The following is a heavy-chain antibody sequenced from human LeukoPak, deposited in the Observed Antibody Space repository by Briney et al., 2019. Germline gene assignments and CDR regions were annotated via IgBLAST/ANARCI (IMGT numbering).Heavy chain of an antibody. Sequence: KXSXXAXGYTFTSYGISWVRQAPGQGLEWMGWISAYNGNTNYAQKLQGRVTMTTDTSTSTAYMELRSLRSDDTAVYYCARDXYXSSGYYYVXXAFXIWGQGTMVTVSS. CDR3: ARDXYXSSGYYYVXXAFXI. CDR1: GYTFTSYG. V-gene: IGHV1-18*01. J-gene: IGHJ3*02. CDR2: ISAYNGNT. D-gene: IGHD3-22*01.